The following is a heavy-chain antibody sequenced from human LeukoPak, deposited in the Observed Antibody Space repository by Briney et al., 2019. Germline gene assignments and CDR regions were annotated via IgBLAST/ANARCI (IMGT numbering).Heavy chain of an antibody. Sequence: GRSLRLSCAASGFTFSSYGMHWVRQAPGKGLEWVAVIWYDGSNKYCADSVKGRFTISRDNSKNTLYLQMNSLRAEDTAVYYCARASRSSSWTDYFDYWGQGTLVTVSS. CDR1: GFTFSSYG. CDR2: IWYDGSNK. D-gene: IGHD6-6*01. V-gene: IGHV3-33*01. CDR3: ARASRSSSWTDYFDY. J-gene: IGHJ4*02.